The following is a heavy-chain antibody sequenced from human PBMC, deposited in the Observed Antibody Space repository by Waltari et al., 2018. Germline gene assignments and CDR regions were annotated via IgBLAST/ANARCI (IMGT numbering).Heavy chain of an antibody. Sequence: QVQLVQSGAEVKKPGASVKVSCKASGYTFTSYAMHWVRQAPGQRLEWMGWINAGNGNTKYSQKFQGRVTITRDTSASTAYMELSSLRSEDTAVYYCARDLPSTVTTTYYYYGMDVWGQGTTVTVSS. CDR1: GYTFTSYA. J-gene: IGHJ6*02. CDR2: INAGNGNT. CDR3: ARDLPSTVTTTYYYYGMDV. V-gene: IGHV1-3*01. D-gene: IGHD4-17*01.